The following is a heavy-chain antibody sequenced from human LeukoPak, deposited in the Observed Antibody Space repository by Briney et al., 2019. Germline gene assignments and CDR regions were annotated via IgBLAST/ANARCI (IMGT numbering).Heavy chain of an antibody. J-gene: IGHJ4*02. CDR2: FDPEDGET. CDR3: AAVFGVVTDYFDY. V-gene: IGHV1-24*01. CDR1: GYTLTELS. D-gene: IGHD3-3*01. Sequence: ASVKVSCTVSGYTLTELSMHWVRQAPGKGLEWMGGFDPEDGETIYAQKFQGRVTMTEDTSTDTAYMELSSLRSEDTAVYYCAAVFGVVTDYFDYWGQGTLVTVSS.